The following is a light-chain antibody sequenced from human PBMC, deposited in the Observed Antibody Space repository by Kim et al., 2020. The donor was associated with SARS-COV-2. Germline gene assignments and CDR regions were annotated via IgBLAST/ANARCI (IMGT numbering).Light chain of an antibody. V-gene: IGKV3-15*01. CDR1: QSVGSN. CDR3: QQYNDWPPGDT. CDR2: GAS. Sequence: EIVMTQSPGTLSVSPGERVTLSCRASQSVGSNLAWYQQIPGRAPRLLIYGASTRATGIPARFSGSGSGTEFTLTISSLQSEDFALYYCQQYNDWPPGDTFGQGTKFEI. J-gene: IGKJ2*01.